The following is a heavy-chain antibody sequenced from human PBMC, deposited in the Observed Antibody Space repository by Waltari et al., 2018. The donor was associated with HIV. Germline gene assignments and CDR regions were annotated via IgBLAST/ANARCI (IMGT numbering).Heavy chain of an antibody. J-gene: IGHJ5*02. CDR1: AFTFRAYA. V-gene: IGHV3-23*01. D-gene: IGHD4-17*01. Sequence: EVQVLESGGGLVQPGGSLRPYCAASAFTFRAYALGWVRQAPGKGLEWVSAIGRSGATTFYADSVKGRFTISRDNSKNTLYLQMNSLRAEDTAVYYCARGHRETVTTLRFDPWGQGTLVTVSS. CDR2: IGRSGATT. CDR3: ARGHRETVTTLRFDP.